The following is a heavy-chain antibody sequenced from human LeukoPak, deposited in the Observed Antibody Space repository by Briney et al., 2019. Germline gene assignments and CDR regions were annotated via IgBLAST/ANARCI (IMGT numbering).Heavy chain of an antibody. V-gene: IGHV3-20*04. CDR1: GFTFAIYG. D-gene: IGHD3-9*01. Sequence: TVGSLRLSCAASGFTFAIYGMSWVRQAPGKRLEWVSGINWNGSRTGYADPVKGRFTISRDNAQNSLYLQMNSLRAEDTALYYFAREGAEYDIFTGYYRYNYYMDIWGKGNTVTVSS. J-gene: IGHJ6*03. CDR3: AREGAEYDIFTGYYRYNYYMDI. CDR2: INWNGSRT.